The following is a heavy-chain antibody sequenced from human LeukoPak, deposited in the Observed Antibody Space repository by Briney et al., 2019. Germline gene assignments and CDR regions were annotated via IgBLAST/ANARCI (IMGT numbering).Heavy chain of an antibody. CDR3: ARGPRYSFY. Sequence: GGSLRLSCAASGFTFSSYGMHWVRQAPGKGLEWVAFIRCDGSNKYYADSVKGRFTISRDQANNTLYLQMNTLRDEDTAVYYCARGPRYSFYWGQGTLVSVSS. D-gene: IGHD6-13*01. CDR1: GFTFSSYG. V-gene: IGHV3-30*02. J-gene: IGHJ4*02. CDR2: IRCDGSNK.